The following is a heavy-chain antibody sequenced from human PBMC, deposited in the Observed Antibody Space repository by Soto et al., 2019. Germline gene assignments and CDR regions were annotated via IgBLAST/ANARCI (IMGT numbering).Heavy chain of an antibody. V-gene: IGHV3-7*01. CDR1: GFAFTNFW. CDR2: IKGDGSEK. Sequence: EVRLVESGGGLVQPGGSLRLSCVASGFAFTNFWMSWVRQAPGKGLEWVANIKGDGSEKRYVDFVKGRFTISRDNAKNSVYLQMNSLRVEDTALYYCGRDEVRNGVGVWGPGTTVTVSS. CDR3: GRDEVRNGVGV. J-gene: IGHJ6*02.